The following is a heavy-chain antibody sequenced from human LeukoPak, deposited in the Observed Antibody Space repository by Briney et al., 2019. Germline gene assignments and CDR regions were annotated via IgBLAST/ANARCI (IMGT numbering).Heavy chain of an antibody. J-gene: IGHJ5*02. CDR1: GYTFTSYG. Sequence: ASVKVSCKASGYTFTSYGISGGRQAPGQGLEWMGGSSAYNDNTNYAQKLQGRVTMTTDTSTSTDYMELRSLRSDDTAVYYCARSRTPRITMVRGVISLKTWGQGTLVTVSS. V-gene: IGHV1-18*01. CDR2: SSAYNDNT. CDR3: ARSRTPRITMVRGVISLKT. D-gene: IGHD3-10*01.